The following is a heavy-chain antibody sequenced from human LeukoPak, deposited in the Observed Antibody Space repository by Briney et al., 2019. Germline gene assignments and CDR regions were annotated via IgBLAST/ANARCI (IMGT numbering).Heavy chain of an antibody. Sequence: ASVKVSCKASGYTFTSYDINWVRQAPGQGLEWMGWISAYNGNTNYAQKLQGRVTMTTDTSTSTAYMELSSLRSEDTAVYYCARARSHYYDSSGYYHLGAFDIWGQGTMVTVSS. J-gene: IGHJ3*02. CDR2: ISAYNGNT. CDR3: ARARSHYYDSSGYYHLGAFDI. V-gene: IGHV1-18*01. D-gene: IGHD3-22*01. CDR1: GYTFTSYD.